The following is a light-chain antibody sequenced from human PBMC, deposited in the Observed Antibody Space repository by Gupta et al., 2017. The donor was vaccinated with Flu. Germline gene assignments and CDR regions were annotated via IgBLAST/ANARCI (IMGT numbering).Light chain of an antibody. V-gene: IGKV4-1*01. Sequence: DIVLTQSPASLAVSLGERATINCQSSQSVLYSSNNKNYLAWYQQKPGQPPKLLIYWASTRESGVPDRFSGSGSGTDFTLTISSLQAEDVAVYYCQQYYSTPLFGQGTKLEIK. CDR2: WAS. J-gene: IGKJ2*01. CDR3: QQYYSTPL. CDR1: QSVLYSSNNKNY.